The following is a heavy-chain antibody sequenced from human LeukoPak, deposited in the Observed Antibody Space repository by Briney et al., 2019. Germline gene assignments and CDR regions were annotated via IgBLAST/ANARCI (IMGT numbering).Heavy chain of an antibody. V-gene: IGHV3-23*01. D-gene: IGHD3-16*01. Sequence: GGSLRLSCAASGFTFSGYAMSWVRQAPGKGLEWVSVISSSGGTTYYADSVKGRFTISRDNSKNTLYLQMNSLRAEDTAVYYCAKSGGVRFDPWGQGTLVTVSS. CDR3: AKSGGVRFDP. J-gene: IGHJ5*02. CDR2: ISSSGGTT. CDR1: GFTFSGYA.